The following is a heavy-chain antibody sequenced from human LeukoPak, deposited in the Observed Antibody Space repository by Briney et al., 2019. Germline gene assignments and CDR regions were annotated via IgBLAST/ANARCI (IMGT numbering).Heavy chain of an antibody. CDR2: IYYSGST. J-gene: IGHJ4*02. CDR1: GGSFSGYY. Sequence: SETLSLTCAVYGGSFSGYYWSWIRQPPGKGLEWIGSIYYSGSTYYNPSLKSRVTISVDTSKNQFSLKLSSVTAADTAVYYCASLGYCSSTSCPNFDYWGQGTLGTVSS. D-gene: IGHD2-2*01. V-gene: IGHV4-34*01. CDR3: ASLGYCSSTSCPNFDY.